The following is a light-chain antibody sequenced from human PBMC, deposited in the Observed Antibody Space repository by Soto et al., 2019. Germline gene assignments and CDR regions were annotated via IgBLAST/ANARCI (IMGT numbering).Light chain of an antibody. CDR1: NSSIGSNY. J-gene: IGLJ3*02. CDR3: AAWDDSLSGPV. V-gene: IGLV1-47*02. CDR2: SSN. Sequence: QSVLTQPPSASGTPGQRVTISCSGSNSSIGSNYVYWYQQLPGTAPKLLIYSSNLRPSGVPGRISGSKSGTSASLAISGLRSEDEADYYCAAWDDSLSGPVFGGGTKLTVL.